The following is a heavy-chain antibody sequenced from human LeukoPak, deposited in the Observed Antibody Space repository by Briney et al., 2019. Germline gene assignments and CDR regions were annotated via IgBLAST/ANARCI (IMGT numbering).Heavy chain of an antibody. CDR3: ARDSYYYDSSGSPG. V-gene: IGHV3-21*01. CDR1: GFTFSSYT. D-gene: IGHD3-22*01. CDR2: ISSSSRYI. Sequence: GGSLRLSCAASGFTFSSYTMNWVRQAPGKGLEWVSYISSSSRYIYYADSVKGRFTISRDNAKNSLYLQMNSLRAEDTAVYYCARDSYYYDSSGSPGWGQGTLVTVSS. J-gene: IGHJ4*02.